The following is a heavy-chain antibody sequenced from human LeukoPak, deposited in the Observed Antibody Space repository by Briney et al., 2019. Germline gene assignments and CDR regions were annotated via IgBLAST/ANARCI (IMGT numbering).Heavy chain of an antibody. Sequence: GSLRLSCAASGFTFSSYAMSWVRQAPGKGLEWVSSISGGSTYYADSRKGRFTISRDNSKNTLHLQMNSLRAEDTAVYYCARGGNQLLGLDYWGQGTLVTVSS. J-gene: IGHJ4*02. CDR1: GFTFSSYA. D-gene: IGHD2-2*01. CDR2: ISGGST. V-gene: IGHV3-38-3*01. CDR3: ARGGNQLLGLDY.